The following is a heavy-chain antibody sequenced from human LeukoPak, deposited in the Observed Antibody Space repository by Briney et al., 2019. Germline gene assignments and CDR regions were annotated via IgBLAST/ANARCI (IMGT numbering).Heavy chain of an antibody. CDR3: VRSRYSSGWFKDKNWFDP. V-gene: IGHV4-30-4*07. J-gene: IGHJ5*02. Sequence: SETLSLTCAVSGVAISRGGYAWNWLRQPPGKGLEWIAYIYHSGTTYYNPSLKSRATISVDTSKNQFSLKLSSVTAADTAVYYCVRSRYSSGWFKDKNWFDPWGQGIPVTVSS. CDR2: IYHSGTT. D-gene: IGHD6-19*01. CDR1: GVAISRGGYA.